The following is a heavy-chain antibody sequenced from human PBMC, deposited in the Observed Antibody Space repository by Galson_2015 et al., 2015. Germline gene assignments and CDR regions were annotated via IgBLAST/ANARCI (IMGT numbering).Heavy chain of an antibody. CDR1: GFTFASNA. J-gene: IGHJ4*02. D-gene: IGHD3/OR15-3a*01. CDR3: ARGLGPNPYYFDY. V-gene: IGHV3-30-3*01. CDR2: ISYDGSNE. Sequence: SLRLSCAASGFTFASNAIHWVRQAPGKGLDWVAFISYDGSNEYYADSVKGRFTISRDNSKNTLYLQMNSLRAEDTAVYYCARGLGPNPYYFDYWGQGTLVTVSS.